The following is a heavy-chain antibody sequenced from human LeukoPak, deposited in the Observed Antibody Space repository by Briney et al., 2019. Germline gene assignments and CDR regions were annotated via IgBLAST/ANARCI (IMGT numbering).Heavy chain of an antibody. D-gene: IGHD4-17*01. CDR3: ARGSTVPPLVDYYYMGV. V-gene: IGHV3-20*04. CDR1: GFTFDDYG. CDR2: INWNGGST. Sequence: PGGSLRLSCAASGFTFDDYGMSWVRHAPGKGLEWVSGINWNGGSTGYADSVKGRFTISRDNSKNTLYLQMNSLRAEDTAVYYCARGSTVPPLVDYYYMGVWGKGTTVTISS. J-gene: IGHJ6*03.